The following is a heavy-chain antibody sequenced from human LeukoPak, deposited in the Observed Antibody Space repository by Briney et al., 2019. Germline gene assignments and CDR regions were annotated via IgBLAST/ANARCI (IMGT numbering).Heavy chain of an antibody. J-gene: IGHJ6*02. Sequence: ASAKVSCKASGYTFTGYYMHWVRQAPGQGLEWMGRINPNSGGTNYAQKFQGRVTMTRDTSISTAYMELSRLRSDDTAVYYCARVGSFLEWLSYYYYGMDVWGQGTTVTVSS. CDR2: INPNSGGT. CDR3: ARVGSFLEWLSYYYYGMDV. D-gene: IGHD3-3*01. CDR1: GYTFTGYY. V-gene: IGHV1-2*06.